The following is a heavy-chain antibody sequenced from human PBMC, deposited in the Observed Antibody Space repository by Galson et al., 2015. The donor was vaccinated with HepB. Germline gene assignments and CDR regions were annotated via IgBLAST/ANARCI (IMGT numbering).Heavy chain of an antibody. V-gene: IGHV3-30*18. Sequence: SLRLSCAASGFTFSSYAMHWVRQAPGKGLEWVAVILGDGSNKYYADSIKGRFTISRDNSKSTLYLQMDSLRAGDTAVYYCAKDLTGGGSPMPGRGNYWGQGTLVTVSS. CDR3: AKDLTGGGSPMPGRGNY. J-gene: IGHJ4*02. D-gene: IGHD3-16*01. CDR2: ILGDGSNK. CDR1: GFTFSSYA.